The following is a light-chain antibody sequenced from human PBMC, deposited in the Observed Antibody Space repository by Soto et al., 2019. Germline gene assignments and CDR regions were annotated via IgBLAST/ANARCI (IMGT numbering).Light chain of an antibody. Sequence: EVVLTQSPGTLSLTPGERATLSCRASQSVSSSYLAWYQQKPGQAPRLLIYGASSRAAGIPDRFSGSRSGTDFTFTISSLQSEDFAVYYCQQYNNWPQTFGQGTKVDI. V-gene: IGKV3-20*01. CDR3: QQYNNWPQT. CDR1: QSVSSSY. CDR2: GAS. J-gene: IGKJ1*01.